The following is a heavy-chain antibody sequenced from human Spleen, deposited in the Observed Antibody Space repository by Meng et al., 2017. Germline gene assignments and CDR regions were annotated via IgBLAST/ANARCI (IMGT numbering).Heavy chain of an antibody. CDR2: IFHSGST. J-gene: IGHJ4*02. D-gene: IGHD6-13*01. CDR1: GGSISRGGYS. CDR3: ARAGGSSWYVDY. V-gene: IGHV4-30-2*01. Sequence: QLHLQESGPGLVKPSQTLSLTCAVSGGSISRGGYSWSWIRQPPGKGLEGIGYIFHSGSTYYNPSLESRVTISLDRSKKQFSLKLSSVTAADTAVYFCARAGGSSWYVDYWGQGTLVTVSS.